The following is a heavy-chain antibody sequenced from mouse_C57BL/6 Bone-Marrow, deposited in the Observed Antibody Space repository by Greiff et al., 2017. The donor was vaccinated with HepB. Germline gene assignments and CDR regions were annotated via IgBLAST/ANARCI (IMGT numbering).Heavy chain of an antibody. CDR3: ASEFYGHEGFAY. V-gene: IGHV2-6*01. D-gene: IGHD2-2*01. J-gene: IGHJ3*01. Sequence: QVQLKESGPGLVAPSQSLSITCTASGFSLTSYGVDWVRQSPGKGLEWLGVIWGVGSTNSNSALKSRLSISKDNSKSQVFLKMNSLQTDDTAMYYCASEFYGHEGFAYWGQGTLVTVSA. CDR1: GFSLTSYG. CDR2: IWGVGST.